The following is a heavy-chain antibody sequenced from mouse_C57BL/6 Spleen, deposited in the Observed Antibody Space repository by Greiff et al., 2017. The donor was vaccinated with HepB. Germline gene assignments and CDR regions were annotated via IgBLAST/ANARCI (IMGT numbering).Heavy chain of an antibody. Sequence: QVQLQQPGAELVRPGSSVKLSCKASGYTFTSYWMDWVKQRPGQGLEWIGNIYPSDSETHYNQKFKDKATLTVDKSSSTAYMQLSSLTSEDSAVYYCARGGELGSFAYWGQRTLVTVSA. CDR3: ARGGELGSFAY. J-gene: IGHJ3*01. V-gene: IGHV1-61*01. D-gene: IGHD4-1*01. CDR1: GYTFTSYW. CDR2: IYPSDSET.